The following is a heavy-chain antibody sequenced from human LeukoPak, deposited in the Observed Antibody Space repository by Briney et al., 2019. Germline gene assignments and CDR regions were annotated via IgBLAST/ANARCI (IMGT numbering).Heavy chain of an antibody. CDR2: ISSSSSYI. D-gene: IGHD2-2*01. CDR3: ARCLGYCSSTSCYD. CDR1: EFTFSNYW. Sequence: GGSLRLSCAASEFTFSNYWMSWVRQAPGKGLEWVSSISSSSSYIYYADSVKGRFTISRDNAKNSLYLQMNSLRAEDTAVYYCARCLGYCSSTSCYDWGQGTLVTVSS. V-gene: IGHV3-21*01. J-gene: IGHJ4*02.